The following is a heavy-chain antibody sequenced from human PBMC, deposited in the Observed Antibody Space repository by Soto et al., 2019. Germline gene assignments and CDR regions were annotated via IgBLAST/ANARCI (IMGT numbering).Heavy chain of an antibody. V-gene: IGHV4-59*01. J-gene: IGHJ4*02. D-gene: IGHD4-17*01. CDR1: GDSISSYY. CDR3: ARSNGDYGDY. CDR2: IYYSGST. Sequence: PWETLSLTCTVSGDSISSYYWSWIRQPPGKGLEWIGYIYYSGSTNYNPSLKSRVTISVDTSKNQFSLKLSSVTAADTAVYYCARSNGDYGDYWSQGILVTVSS.